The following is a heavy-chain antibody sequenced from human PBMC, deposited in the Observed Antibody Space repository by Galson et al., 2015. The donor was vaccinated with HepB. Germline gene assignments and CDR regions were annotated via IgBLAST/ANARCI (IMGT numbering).Heavy chain of an antibody. V-gene: IGHV2-5*02. J-gene: IGHJ4*02. CDR1: GFSLNTGEVG. D-gene: IGHD3-3*01. Sequence: ALVKPTQTLTLTCSFSGFSLNTGEVGVGWIRQPPGKALEWLALIYWDDDKRYSPSLRSRLTITKDTSKNQVVLTMTNMDPVDTGTYYCAHYASGYYIDELIGAHPFGYWGQGTLVTVSS. CDR2: IYWDDDK. CDR3: AHYASGYYIDELIGAHPFGY.